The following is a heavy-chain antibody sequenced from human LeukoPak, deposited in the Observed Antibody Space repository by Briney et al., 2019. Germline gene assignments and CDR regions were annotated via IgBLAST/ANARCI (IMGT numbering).Heavy chain of an antibody. J-gene: IGHJ2*01. CDR1: GFIFSSYA. V-gene: IGHV3-23*01. Sequence: GGSLRLSCAASGFIFSSYAMNWVRQAPGKGLEWVSAISGSDDNTYYADSVKGRFTISRDNSKNTLYLQMNSLRAEDTAVYYCAKDYGDYGGWYFDLWGRGTLVTVSS. D-gene: IGHD4-17*01. CDR3: AKDYGDYGGWYFDL. CDR2: ISGSDDNT.